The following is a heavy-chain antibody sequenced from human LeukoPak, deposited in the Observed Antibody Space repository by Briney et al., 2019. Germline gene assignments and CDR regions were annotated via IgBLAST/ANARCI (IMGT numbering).Heavy chain of an antibody. Sequence: SETLSLTCTVSGGSISSGGYYWSWIRQPPGKGLEWIGYIYHSGSTYYNPSLKSRVTISVDRSKNQFSLKLSSVTAADTAVYYCARGVMAGAPWFDPWGQGTLVTVSS. J-gene: IGHJ5*02. V-gene: IGHV4-30-2*01. CDR2: IYHSGST. CDR1: GGSISSGGYY. CDR3: ARGVMAGAPWFDP. D-gene: IGHD3-16*01.